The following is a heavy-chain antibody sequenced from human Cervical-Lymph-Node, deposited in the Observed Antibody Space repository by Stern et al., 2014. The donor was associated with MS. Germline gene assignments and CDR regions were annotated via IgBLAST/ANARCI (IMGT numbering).Heavy chain of an antibody. J-gene: IGHJ6*02. V-gene: IGHV3-11*01. CDR1: GFTFSDHY. Sequence: VQLVESGGGLVKPGGSLRLSCAASGFTFSDHYMSWVRQAPGKGLERISYISRTGKTRVYADSVKGRFTISRDNVKITLYLHINSLRAEDAALYYCARGGSAYYYGMDVWGQGTAVTVSS. CDR3: ARGGSAYYYGMDV. CDR2: ISRTGKTR.